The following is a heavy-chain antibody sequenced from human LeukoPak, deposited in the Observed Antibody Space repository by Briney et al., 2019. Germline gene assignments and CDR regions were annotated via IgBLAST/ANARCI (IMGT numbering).Heavy chain of an antibody. Sequence: PSETLSLTCTVSGYSISSGYYWGWIRQPPGKGLEWIGTISHSGSTYYNPSLKSRVIISVDTSKNQFSLKLTSVTAADTAVYYCARGGWLASRHFDHWGQGTLVTVSS. CDR2: ISHSGST. V-gene: IGHV4-38-2*02. J-gene: IGHJ4*02. CDR3: ARGGWLASRHFDH. D-gene: IGHD5-12*01. CDR1: GYSISSGYY.